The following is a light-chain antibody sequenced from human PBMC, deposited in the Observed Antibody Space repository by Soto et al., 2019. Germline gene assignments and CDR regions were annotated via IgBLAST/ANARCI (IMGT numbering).Light chain of an antibody. CDR3: QQRSNWPPST. CDR2: DAS. V-gene: IGKV3-11*01. J-gene: IGKJ1*01. CDR1: QSVSSY. Sequence: EIVLTQSPAILSLSPGERATLSCRASQSVSSYLAWYQQKPGQAPRLLIYDASNRATGIPARFSGSGSGTDFTLTISSLEPEDFAVYYCQQRSNWPPSTFGQGTKVDIK.